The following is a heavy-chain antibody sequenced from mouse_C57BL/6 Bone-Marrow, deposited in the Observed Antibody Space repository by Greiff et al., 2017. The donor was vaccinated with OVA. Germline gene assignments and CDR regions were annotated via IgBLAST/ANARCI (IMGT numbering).Heavy chain of an antibody. V-gene: IGHV1-81*01. D-gene: IGHD1-1*01. CDR2: IYPRSGNT. J-gene: IGHJ1*03. Sequence: QVQLQQSGAELARPGASVKLSCKASGYTFTSYGISWVKQRTGQGLEWIGEIYPRSGNTYYNEKFKGKATLTADKSSSTAYMELRSLTSEDSAVYFCARDIHIYFYVSGYPRYWYFDVWGTGTTVTVSS. CDR1: GYTFTSYG. CDR3: ARDIHIYFYVSGYPRYWYFDV.